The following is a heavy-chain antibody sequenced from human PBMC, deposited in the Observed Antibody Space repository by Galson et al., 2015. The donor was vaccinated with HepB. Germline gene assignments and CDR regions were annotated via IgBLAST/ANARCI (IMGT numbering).Heavy chain of an antibody. J-gene: IGHJ4*02. CDR3: TRDSYSNYDSYHNFDY. Sequence: SLRLSCAASGFTFSSYWMSWVRQAPGKGLEWVANIKQGGSENYYVDSVKGRFTISRDNAKNSLHLQRNSLRAEDTAEYYCTRDSYSNYDSYHNFDYWGPGTLVTVSS. CDR2: IKQGGSEN. CDR1: GFTFSSYW. D-gene: IGHD4-11*01. V-gene: IGHV3-7*01.